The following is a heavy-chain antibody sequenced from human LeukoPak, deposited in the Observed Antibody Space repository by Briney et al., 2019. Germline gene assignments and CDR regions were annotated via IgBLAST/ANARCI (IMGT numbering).Heavy chain of an antibody. D-gene: IGHD3-22*01. Sequence: GGSLGLSCAASGFTFSSYGMHWVRQAPGKGLEWVAFIRYDGNNKYYADSVKGRFTISRDNSKNTLYLQMNSLRAEDTAVYYCAKDYYDSSAYSPFDYWGKGTLVTVSS. CDR2: IRYDGNNK. J-gene: IGHJ4*02. CDR3: AKDYYDSSAYSPFDY. CDR1: GFTFSSYG. V-gene: IGHV3-30*02.